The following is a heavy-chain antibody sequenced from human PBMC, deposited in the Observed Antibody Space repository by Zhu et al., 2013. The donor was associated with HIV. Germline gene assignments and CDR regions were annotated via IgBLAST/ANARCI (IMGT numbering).Heavy chain of an antibody. D-gene: IGHD1-26*01. CDR3: ARRYSGTAHFDY. Sequence: QVQLVQSGVEVKKPGASLKVSCKASSYSFTSHGISWVRQAPGQGLEWMGWISGYNGNTNYAQKLQGRVTMTRDTSTSTAYMDLRSLRSDDTAVYYCARRYSGTAHFDYWGQGTLVTVSS. J-gene: IGHJ4*02. CDR2: ISGYNGNT. CDR1: SYSFTSHG. V-gene: IGHV1-18*01.